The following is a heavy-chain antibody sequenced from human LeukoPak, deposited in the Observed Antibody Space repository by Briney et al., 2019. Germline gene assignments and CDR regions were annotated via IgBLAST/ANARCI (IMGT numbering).Heavy chain of an antibody. CDR3: ARSECSGGTCYQFDS. D-gene: IGHD2-15*01. J-gene: IGHJ4*02. V-gene: IGHV5-51*01. Sequence: GESLKISCKGSGYSFPNYWIGWVRQMPGKGLEWMGIIYPGGSDTRYSPSFQDQVTISVDKSITTAYLQWSSLKSSDTAMYYCARSECSGGTCYQFDSWGQGTLVTVSS. CDR2: IYPGGSDT. CDR1: GYSFPNYW.